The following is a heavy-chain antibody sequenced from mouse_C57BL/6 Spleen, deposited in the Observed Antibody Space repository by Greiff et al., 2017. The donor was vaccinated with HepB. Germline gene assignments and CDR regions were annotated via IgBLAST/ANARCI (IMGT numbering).Heavy chain of an antibody. V-gene: IGHV3-6*01. Sequence: EVQLVESGPGLVKPSQSLSLSCSVTGSSFTCCYFWYWIRQLPANKLEWMGYISYDGCNNYNPSLKNRISITRDTSKNQFFLKLNSVTTEDTATYYCARGDYDSSYDYFDYWGQGTTLTVSS. J-gene: IGHJ2*01. CDR2: ISYDGCN. D-gene: IGHD1-1*01. CDR3: ARGDYDSSYDYFDY. CDR1: GSSFTCCYF.